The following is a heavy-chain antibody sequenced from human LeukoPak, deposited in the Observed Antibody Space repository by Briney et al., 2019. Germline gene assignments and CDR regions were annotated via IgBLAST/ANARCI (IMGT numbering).Heavy chain of an antibody. V-gene: IGHV3-64*01. D-gene: IGHD3-10*01. J-gene: IGHJ4*02. CDR3: ARSTRYFGSAMYYFDD. CDR1: GFTFTGYY. CDR2: ITDSGSST. Sequence: GGSLRLSCAASGFTFTGYYLHWVRQTPGKGLEYIATITDSGSSTYHTNSVRGRFTISRDNSKNTLYLQMGSLRTEDTAVYYCARSTRYFGSAMYYFDDWGQGTLVTVSS.